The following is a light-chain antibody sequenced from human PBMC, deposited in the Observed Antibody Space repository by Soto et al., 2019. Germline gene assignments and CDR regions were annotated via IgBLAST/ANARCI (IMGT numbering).Light chain of an antibody. CDR1: QSVSSY. Sequence: EIVLTQSPATLSLSPGERATLSCRASQSVSSYLAWYQQKPGQAPRLLIYYASNTATGIPARFSGSGSGTDFTLTISHLEPEDFAVYYCQQRYNWPVTFGQGTRLEIK. CDR2: YAS. V-gene: IGKV3-11*01. CDR3: QQRYNWPVT. J-gene: IGKJ5*01.